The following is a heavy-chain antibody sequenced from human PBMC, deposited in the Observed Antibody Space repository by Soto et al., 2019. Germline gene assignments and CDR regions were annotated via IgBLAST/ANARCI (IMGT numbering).Heavy chain of an antibody. CDR2: IYYSGST. CDR3: ARDGDYFGSGSPPLLSK. D-gene: IGHD3-10*01. Sequence: QVQLQESGPGLVMPSQTLSLTCTVSGGSITSDNYCWTWIRQHPVKGLEWMGHIYYSGSTSYNPSLKSRVTISIETSKNQFSLKLTSVTAADTAVYYCARDGDYFGSGSPPLLSKWGQGTLVTVSS. CDR1: GGSITSDNYC. J-gene: IGHJ4*02. V-gene: IGHV4-31*03.